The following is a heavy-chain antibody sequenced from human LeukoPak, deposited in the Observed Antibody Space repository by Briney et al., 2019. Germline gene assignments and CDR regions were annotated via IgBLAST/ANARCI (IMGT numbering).Heavy chain of an antibody. CDR2: TYYRSKWYN. D-gene: IGHD3-3*01. V-gene: IGHV6-1*01. J-gene: IGHJ4*02. Sequence: SQTLSLTCAISGDSLSSNSAAWHWLRQSPSRGLEWLGRTYYRSKWYNDYAVSVKSRITINPDTSKNQFSLQLNSVTPEDTAVYYCARTGLTIFGVVTTGGFDYWGQGTLVTVSS. CDR1: GDSLSSNSAA. CDR3: ARTGLTIFGVVTTGGFDY.